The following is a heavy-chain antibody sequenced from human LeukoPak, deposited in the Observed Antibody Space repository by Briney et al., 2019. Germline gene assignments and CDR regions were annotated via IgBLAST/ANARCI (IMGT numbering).Heavy chain of an antibody. D-gene: IGHD4/OR15-4a*01. J-gene: IGHJ4*02. CDR3: ASILYGSNGFDY. Sequence: NPSETLSLTCAVYGGSFSGYYWSWIRPPPGKGLEWIGEINHSGSTNYNPSLKSRVTISVDTSKNQFSLKLSSVTAADTAVYYCASILYGSNGFDYWGQGTLVTVSS. V-gene: IGHV4-34*01. CDR1: GGSFSGYY. CDR2: INHSGST.